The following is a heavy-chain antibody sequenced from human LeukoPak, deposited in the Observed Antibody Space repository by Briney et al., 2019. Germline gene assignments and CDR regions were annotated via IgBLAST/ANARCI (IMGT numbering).Heavy chain of an antibody. CDR3: ARDQLYYDSSGYYLPLGAFDI. D-gene: IGHD3-22*01. V-gene: IGHV4-61*02. Sequence: SETLSLTCTVSGGSISSGSYYWSWIRQPAGKGLEWIGRITSGSTNYNPSLKSRVTMSVDTSKNQFSLKLSSVTAADTAVYYCARDQLYYDSSGYYLPLGAFDIWGQGTMVTVSS. J-gene: IGHJ3*02. CDR2: ITSGST. CDR1: GGSISSGSYY.